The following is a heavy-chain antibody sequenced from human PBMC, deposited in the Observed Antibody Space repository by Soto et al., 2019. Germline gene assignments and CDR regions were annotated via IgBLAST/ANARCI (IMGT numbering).Heavy chain of an antibody. V-gene: IGHV3-21*01. CDR3: ARVSLWFGELCDY. Sequence: KPGGSLRLSCAASGFTFSSYSMNWVRQAPGKGLEWVSSISSSSSYIYYADSVKGRFTISRDNAKNSLYLQMNSLRAEDTAVYYCARVSLWFGELCDYWGQGTLVTVSS. D-gene: IGHD3-10*01. CDR2: ISSSSSYI. J-gene: IGHJ4*02. CDR1: GFTFSSYS.